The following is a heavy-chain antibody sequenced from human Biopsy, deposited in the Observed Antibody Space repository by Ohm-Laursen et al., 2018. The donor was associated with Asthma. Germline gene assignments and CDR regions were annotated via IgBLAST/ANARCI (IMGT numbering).Heavy chain of an antibody. CDR2: MYHSGSP. J-gene: IGHJ4*02. CDR1: GGSITSSSYY. V-gene: IGHV4-39*01. Sequence: SETLSLTCPVSGGSITSSSYYWGWIRQPPGKGMEWIGSMYHSGSPYHHPSLKSRATISVDTSKNQLSLKMSSVTAADTAVYFCVRHQYSSSWSTFDYWGQGALVTVSS. D-gene: IGHD3-22*01. CDR3: VRHQYSSSWSTFDY.